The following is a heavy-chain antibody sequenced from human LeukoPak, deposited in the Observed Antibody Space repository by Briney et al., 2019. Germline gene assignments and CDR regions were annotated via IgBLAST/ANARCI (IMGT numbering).Heavy chain of an antibody. CDR1: GFTFSSYG. CDR3: AKGNDYGDYDQQIGRY. J-gene: IGHJ4*02. V-gene: IGHV3-30*18. Sequence: GGSLRLSCAASGFTFSSYGMHWVRQAPGKGLEWVAVISYDGSNKYYADSVKGRFTISRDNSKNTLYLQMNSLRAGDTAVYYCAKGNDYGDYDQQIGRYWGQGTLVTVSS. D-gene: IGHD4-17*01. CDR2: ISYDGSNK.